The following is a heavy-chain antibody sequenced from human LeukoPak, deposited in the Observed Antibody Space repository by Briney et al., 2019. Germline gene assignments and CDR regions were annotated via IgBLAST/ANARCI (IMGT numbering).Heavy chain of an antibody. D-gene: IGHD6-13*01. CDR1: GYTFTGYY. Sequence: ASVNVSCKASGYTFTGYYLHWVRQAPGPGLEWMGWINPNSGGTNYAQKFQSRVTMTRDTSIITAYMELSRVRSDDTAVYYGAGSSSWYYFDYWGQGTLVTVSS. CDR2: INPNSGGT. CDR3: AGSSSWYYFDY. J-gene: IGHJ4*02. V-gene: IGHV1-2*02.